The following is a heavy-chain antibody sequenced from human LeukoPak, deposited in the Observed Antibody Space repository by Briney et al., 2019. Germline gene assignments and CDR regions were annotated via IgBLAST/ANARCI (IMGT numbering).Heavy chain of an antibody. CDR3: AELGITMIGGV. J-gene: IGHJ6*04. CDR1: GFTFSSYS. Sequence: GGSLRLSCAASGFTFSSYSMNWVRQAPGKGLEWVSYISSSGSTIYYAGSVKGRFTISRDDAKNSLYLQMNSLRAEDTAVYYCAELGITMIGGVWGKGTTVTISS. D-gene: IGHD3-10*02. V-gene: IGHV3-48*04. CDR2: ISSSGSTI.